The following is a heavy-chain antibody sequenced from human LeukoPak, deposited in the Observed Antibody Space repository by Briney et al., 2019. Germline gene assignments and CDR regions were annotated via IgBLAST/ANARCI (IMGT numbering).Heavy chain of an antibody. V-gene: IGHV3-49*04. CDR1: GFTFGDFA. J-gene: IGHJ5*02. CDR2: IRRQASGGTT. Sequence: GGSLRLSCAASGFTFGDFAMNWVRQAPGKGLEWVACIRRQASGGTTEYAASVKGRFTISRDDSKSIAYLQMNSLKTEDTAVYYCTRWLTVDRAYDPWGQGTLVTVSS. CDR3: TRWLTVDRAYDP. D-gene: IGHD3-22*01.